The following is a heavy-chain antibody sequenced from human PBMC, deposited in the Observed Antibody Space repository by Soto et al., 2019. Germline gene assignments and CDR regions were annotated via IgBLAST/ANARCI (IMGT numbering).Heavy chain of an antibody. J-gene: IGHJ6*02. CDR2: SSAYNGNT. CDR1: GYTFTSYG. CDR3: ARGGILGVPAAIAYCYYGMDV. V-gene: IGHV1-18*04. D-gene: IGHD2-2*01. Sequence: DSVPIYFTASGYTFTSYGIRWVRQAPEQGLAWLGWSSAYNGNTNYAQKLQGRVTMPTDPSTSTAYMELRSLRSDDTAVYYCARGGILGVPAAIAYCYYGMDVWGQGTLVTGSS.